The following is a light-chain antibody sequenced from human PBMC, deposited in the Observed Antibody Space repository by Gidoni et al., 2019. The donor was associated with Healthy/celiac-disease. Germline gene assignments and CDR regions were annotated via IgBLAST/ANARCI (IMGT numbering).Light chain of an antibody. CDR1: QGISSA. CDR3: QQCNNYLPT. V-gene: IGKV1D-13*01. Sequence: AIQLTQSPSSLSASVGDRVTITCRASQGISSALAWYQQNPGKAPKLLIYDASSLESGVPSRFSGSGSGTDFTLTISSLQPEDFATYYCQQCNNYLPTFGQGTRLEIK. J-gene: IGKJ5*01. CDR2: DAS.